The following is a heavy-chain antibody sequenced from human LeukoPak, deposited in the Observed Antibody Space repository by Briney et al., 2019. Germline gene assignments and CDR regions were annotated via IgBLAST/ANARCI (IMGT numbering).Heavy chain of an antibody. CDR2: ISSSSSTI. Sequence: GGSLRLSCAASGFTFSSYSMNWVRQSPGKGLEWVSYISSSSSTIFYADSVKGRFTISRDNSKNTLNLQMGSLRTEDMAVYYCAREAIGISRRGGFDIWGQGTMVTVSS. V-gene: IGHV3-48*01. J-gene: IGHJ3*02. CDR1: GFTFSSYS. D-gene: IGHD2/OR15-2a*01. CDR3: AREAIGISRRGGFDI.